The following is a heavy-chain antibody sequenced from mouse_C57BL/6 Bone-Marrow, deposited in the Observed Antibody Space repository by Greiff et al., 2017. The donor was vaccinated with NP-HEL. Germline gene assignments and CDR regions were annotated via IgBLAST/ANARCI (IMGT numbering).Heavy chain of an antibody. J-gene: IGHJ1*03. Sequence: EVQRVESGGGLVQSGRSLRLSCATSGFTFSDFYMEWVRQAPGKGLEWIAASRNKANDYTTEYSASVKGRFIVSRDTSQSILYLQMNALRAEDTAIYYCARDAFDGYYEDWYFDVWGTGTTVTVSS. CDR3: ARDAFDGYYEDWYFDV. V-gene: IGHV7-1*01. CDR1: GFTFSDFY. CDR2: SRNKANDYTT. D-gene: IGHD2-3*01.